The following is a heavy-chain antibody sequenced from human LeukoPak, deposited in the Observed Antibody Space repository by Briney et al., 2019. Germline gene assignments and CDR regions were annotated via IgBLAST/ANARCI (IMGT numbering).Heavy chain of an antibody. CDR3: ARGPFDY. J-gene: IGHJ4*02. CDR2: ISAYNGNT. Sequence: APVKVSCKASGYTFTGYYMHWVRQAPGQGLEWMGWISAYNGNTNYAQKLQGRVTTTTDTSTSTAYMELRSLRSDDTAVYYCARGPFDYWGQGTLVTVSS. CDR1: GYTFTGYY. V-gene: IGHV1-18*04.